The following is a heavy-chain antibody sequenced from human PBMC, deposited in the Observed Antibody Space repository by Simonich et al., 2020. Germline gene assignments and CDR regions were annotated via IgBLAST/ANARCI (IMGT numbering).Heavy chain of an antibody. V-gene: IGHV3-33*01. CDR2: IWYDGSNK. CDR1: GFTFSSYG. CDR3: ARDRYCSGGSCYYFDY. Sequence: QVQLVESGGGVVQPGRSLRLSCAASGFTFSSYGMHWVCQAPGKGLEWVAVIWYDGSNKYYADSVKGRFTISRDNSKNTLYLQRNSLRAEDTAVYYCARDRYCSGGSCYYFDYWGQGTLVTVSS. D-gene: IGHD2-15*01. J-gene: IGHJ4*02.